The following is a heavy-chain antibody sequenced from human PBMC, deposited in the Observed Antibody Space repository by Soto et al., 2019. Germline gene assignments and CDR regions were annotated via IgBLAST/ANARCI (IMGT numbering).Heavy chain of an antibody. J-gene: IGHJ4*02. Sequence: PGGSLRLSCAASGFTFSSYAMNWVRQAPGKGLEWVSSISSSSKYIYYTDSVKGRFTISRDNAKNPLYLQMNGLRAEDTALYYCARDPDAEYSGNYHTPRSLDSWGQGTQVTVSS. D-gene: IGHD1-26*01. CDR1: GFTFSSYA. V-gene: IGHV3-21*01. CDR3: ARDPDAEYSGNYHTPRSLDS. CDR2: ISSSSKYI.